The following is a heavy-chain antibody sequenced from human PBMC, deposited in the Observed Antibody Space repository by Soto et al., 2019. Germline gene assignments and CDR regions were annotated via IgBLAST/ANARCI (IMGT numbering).Heavy chain of an antibody. V-gene: IGHV1-18*04. CDR3: ARFVAAAGRGGLFDP. Sequence: ASVKVSCKASGYTFTSYGISWVRQAPGQGLEWMGWISAYNGNTNYAQKLQGRVTMTTDTSTSTAYMELRSLRSDDTAGYYCARFVAAAGRGGLFDPWGQGTMVTVSS. D-gene: IGHD6-13*01. J-gene: IGHJ5*02. CDR1: GYTFTSYG. CDR2: ISAYNGNT.